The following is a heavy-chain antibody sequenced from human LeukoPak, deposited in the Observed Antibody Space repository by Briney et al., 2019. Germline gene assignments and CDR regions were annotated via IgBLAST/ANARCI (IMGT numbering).Heavy chain of an antibody. J-gene: IGHJ4*02. D-gene: IGHD3-9*01. Sequence: ASVKVSCKASGGTFSSYAISWVRQAPGQGLEWMGRIIPILGIANYAQKFQGRVTITADKSTSTAYMELSSLRSEDSAVYYCATDNILTGYSPKYWGQGTLVTVSS. CDR1: GGTFSSYA. V-gene: IGHV1-69*04. CDR3: ATDNILTGYSPKY. CDR2: IIPILGIA.